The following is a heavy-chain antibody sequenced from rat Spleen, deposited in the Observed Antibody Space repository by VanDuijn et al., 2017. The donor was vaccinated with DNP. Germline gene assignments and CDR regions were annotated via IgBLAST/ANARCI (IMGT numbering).Heavy chain of an antibody. J-gene: IGHJ4*01. Sequence: EVQLVESGGGLVQPGRSMKLSCAASGFSFSDHYMAWVRQAPKKGLEWVASISYEGNNTYYGDSVKGRFTISRDNAKSTLFLQMTSLRSEDTATYYCARQGTYYVLNPFGMDAWGQGTSVTVSS. D-gene: IGHD1-6*01. CDR2: ISYEGNNT. V-gene: IGHV5-22*01. CDR1: GFSFSDHY. CDR3: ARQGTYYVLNPFGMDA.